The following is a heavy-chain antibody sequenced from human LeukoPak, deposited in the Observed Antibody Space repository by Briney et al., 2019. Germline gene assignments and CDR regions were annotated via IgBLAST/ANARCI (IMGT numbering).Heavy chain of an antibody. J-gene: IGHJ5*02. Sequence: PVASVKVSCKASGYTFTGYYMHWVRQAPGQGLEWMGWINPNSGGTDYAQRFQGRVTMTGDTSISTAYMELSSLRSDDTAIYYCARGPGWRFDPWGQGTLVTVSS. V-gene: IGHV1-2*02. CDR2: INPNSGGT. CDR3: ARGPGWRFDP. CDR1: GYTFTGYY. D-gene: IGHD5-24*01.